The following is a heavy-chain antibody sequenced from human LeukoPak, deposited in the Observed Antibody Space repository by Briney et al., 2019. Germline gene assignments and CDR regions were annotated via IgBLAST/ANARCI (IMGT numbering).Heavy chain of an antibody. CDR1: GFTFSSYA. Sequence: QPGGSLRLSCAASGFTFSSYAMSWVRQAPGKGLEWVSAISGSGGSTYYADPVKGRFTISRDNSKNTLYLQMNSLRAEDTAVYYCAKDGLRERYYYDSSGYYYDYYYYGMDVWGQGTTVTVSS. CDR2: ISGSGGST. D-gene: IGHD3-22*01. V-gene: IGHV3-23*01. J-gene: IGHJ6*02. CDR3: AKDGLRERYYYDSSGYYYDYYYYGMDV.